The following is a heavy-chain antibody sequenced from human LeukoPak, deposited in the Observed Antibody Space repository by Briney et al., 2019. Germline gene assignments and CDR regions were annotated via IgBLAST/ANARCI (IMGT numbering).Heavy chain of an antibody. CDR3: ARPRIAAAGRFLGAFDI. V-gene: IGHV3-48*01. Sequence: GGSLRLSCAASGFTFSSYSMNWVRQAPGEGLEWVSYISSSSSTIYYADSVKGRFTISRDNSKNTLYLQMNSLRAEDTAVYYCARPRIAAAGRFLGAFDIWGQGTMVTVSS. CDR1: GFTFSSYS. D-gene: IGHD6-13*01. CDR2: ISSSSSTI. J-gene: IGHJ3*02.